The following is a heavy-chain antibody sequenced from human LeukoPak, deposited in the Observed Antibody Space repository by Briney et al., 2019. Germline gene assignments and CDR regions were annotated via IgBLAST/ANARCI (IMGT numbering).Heavy chain of an antibody. CDR1: GGSISSYY. CDR3: ARSFRLRTAAPFDY. V-gene: IGHV4-59*01. Sequence: SETLSLTCTVSGGSISSYYWSWIRQPPGKGLEWIGYIYYSGSTNYNPSLKSRVTISVDTSKNQFSLKLSSVTAADTAVYYCARSFRLRTAAPFDYWGQGTLVTVSS. J-gene: IGHJ4*02. CDR2: IYYSGST. D-gene: IGHD4-17*01.